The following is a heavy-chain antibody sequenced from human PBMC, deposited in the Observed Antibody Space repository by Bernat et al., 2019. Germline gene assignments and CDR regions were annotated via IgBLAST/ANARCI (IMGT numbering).Heavy chain of an antibody. Sequence: EVQLVESGGGLVQPGGSLRLSCAASGFTFSSYEMNWVRQAPGKGLEWVSYISSSGSTIYYADSVKGRFTISRDNAKNSLYLQMNSLRAEDTAVYYCARDDRERFWSTWGQGTLVTVSS. D-gene: IGHD5-24*01. CDR3: ARDDRERFWST. J-gene: IGHJ5*02. V-gene: IGHV3-48*03. CDR2: ISSSGSTI. CDR1: GFTFSSYE.